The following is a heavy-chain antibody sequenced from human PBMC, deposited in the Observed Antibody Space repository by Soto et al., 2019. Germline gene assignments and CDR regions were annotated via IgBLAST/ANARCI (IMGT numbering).Heavy chain of an antibody. V-gene: IGHV4-30-4*01. J-gene: IGHJ4*02. D-gene: IGHD1-1*01. CDR3: VSYNGARVYFDY. CDR2: IYYSGST. CDR1: GGSINNGDYY. Sequence: QGQLQESGPGLVQPSQTLSLTCTVSGGSINNGDYYWTWIRQSPEKGLEWIGYIYYSGSTYYNPALSSRVTISLDTSTTRSSLNLNSVTAADTAVYYCVSYNGARVYFDYWGQGSLVTVSS.